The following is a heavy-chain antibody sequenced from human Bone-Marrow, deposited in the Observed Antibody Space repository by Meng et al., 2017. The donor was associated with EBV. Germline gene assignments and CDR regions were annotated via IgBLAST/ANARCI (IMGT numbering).Heavy chain of an antibody. CDR3: ARAHRERYSYYFDY. Sequence: VGVGQYGPEVKKQGSWGKVSCKASGGTFSSYAISWVRQAPGQGLEWMGGIIPIFGTANYAQKFQGRVTITADKSTSTAYMELSSLRSEDTAVYYCARAHRERYSYYFDYWGQGTLVTVSS. D-gene: IGHD1-1*01. CDR1: GGTFSSYA. V-gene: IGHV1-69*06. CDR2: IIPIFGTA. J-gene: IGHJ4*02.